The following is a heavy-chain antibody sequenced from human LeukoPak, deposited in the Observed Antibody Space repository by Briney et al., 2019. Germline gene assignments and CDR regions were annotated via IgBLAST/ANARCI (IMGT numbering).Heavy chain of an antibody. CDR1: GYTFTGYY. Sequence: GASVKVSCKASGYTFTGYYMHWVRQAPGQGLEWMGWINPNSGGTNYAQKFQGRVTMTRDTSISTAYMELSRLRSDDTAVYYCARDYLFGVVPGWFDPWGQGTLVTVSS. V-gene: IGHV1-2*02. CDR2: INPNSGGT. J-gene: IGHJ5*02. CDR3: ARDYLFGVVPGWFDP. D-gene: IGHD3-3*01.